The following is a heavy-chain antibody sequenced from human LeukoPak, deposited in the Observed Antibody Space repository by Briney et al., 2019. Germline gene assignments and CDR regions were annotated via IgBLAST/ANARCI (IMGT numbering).Heavy chain of an antibody. J-gene: IGHJ4*03. Sequence: GASVKVSCKASGYTFTSYDINWVRQATGQGLEWRGWMTPNSGNTGYAQKFQGRVTMTRNTSISTAYMELSSLRSEDTAVYYCAREEQFLKGQAHFYNLIDFWGQGTMVTVSS. D-gene: IGHD3-3*01. CDR3: AREEQFLKGQAHFYNLIDF. CDR2: MTPNSGNT. V-gene: IGHV1-8*02. CDR1: GYTFTSYD.